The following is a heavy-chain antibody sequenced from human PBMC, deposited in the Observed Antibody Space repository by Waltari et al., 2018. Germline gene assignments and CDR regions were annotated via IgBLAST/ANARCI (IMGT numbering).Heavy chain of an antibody. Sequence: EVQLAASGGDLVQPGGALRLSCAGSGFIFSDHSMDWVRQAPGKGLDWLGLSRNKQNSYSTVYAASVKGRFTISRDESKNLAYLQMSSLRVEDTAIYYCVRSYTASPMDVWGQGTTVTVSS. CDR1: GFIFSDHS. CDR2: SRNKQNSYST. V-gene: IGHV3-72*01. CDR3: VRSYTASPMDV. J-gene: IGHJ6*02. D-gene: IGHD2-2*02.